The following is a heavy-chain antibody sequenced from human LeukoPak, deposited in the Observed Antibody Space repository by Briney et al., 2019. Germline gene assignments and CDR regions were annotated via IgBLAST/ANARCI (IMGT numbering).Heavy chain of an antibody. CDR1: GGSISSSNYF. J-gene: IGHJ4*02. Sequence: SETLSLTCTVSGGSISSSNYFWGWIRQPPGKGLEWIGSIYYSGSTYYNPSLKSRVTISVDTSKNQFSLNLNSVTAADTVVYYCARLSSSWILDYWGQGTLVTVSS. CDR2: IYYSGST. V-gene: IGHV4-39*01. D-gene: IGHD6-13*01. CDR3: ARLSSSWILDY.